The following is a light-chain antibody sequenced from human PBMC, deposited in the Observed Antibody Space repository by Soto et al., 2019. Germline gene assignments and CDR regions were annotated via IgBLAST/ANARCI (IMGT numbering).Light chain of an antibody. CDR2: DTS. CDR3: SLSYSDVRV. V-gene: IGLV7-46*01. Sequence: QTVVTQEPSLTVSPGGTVTLTCGSSTGAVTSSHYPYWFQQKPGQAPRALIYDTSNKHSWTPARFSGSLLGGKPALILSGAQPVDEADYYCSLSYSDVRVFGGGTKLTVL. CDR1: TGAVTSSHY. J-gene: IGLJ3*02.